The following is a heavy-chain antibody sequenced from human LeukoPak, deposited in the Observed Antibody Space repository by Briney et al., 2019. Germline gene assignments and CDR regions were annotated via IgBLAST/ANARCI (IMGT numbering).Heavy chain of an antibody. D-gene: IGHD3-10*01. V-gene: IGHV1-18*01. CDR3: ARDPGPAITMVRGVIIPPYYYYYYGMDV. CDR2: ISAYNGNT. J-gene: IGHJ6*02. Sequence: ASVKVSYKASGYTFTGYGISWGRQAPGQGLEWMGWISAYNGNTKYTQKLQGRVTMTTDTSTSTAYMELRSLRSDDTAVYYCARDPGPAITMVRGVIIPPYYYYYYGMDVWGQGTTVTVSS. CDR1: GYTFTGYG.